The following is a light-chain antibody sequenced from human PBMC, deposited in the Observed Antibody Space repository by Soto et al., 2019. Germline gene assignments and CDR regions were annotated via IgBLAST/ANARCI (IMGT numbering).Light chain of an antibody. CDR1: SSDVGGYNY. CDR3: SSYAGSNHVV. CDR2: EVS. V-gene: IGLV2-8*01. Sequence: QSALTQPPSSSGSPAQSVTISCTGTSSDVGGYNYVSWYQPHPGKAPKLMIYEVSKRPSGVPDRFSGSKSGNTASLTVSGLQAEDEADYYCSSYAGSNHVVFGGGTKVTVL. J-gene: IGLJ2*01.